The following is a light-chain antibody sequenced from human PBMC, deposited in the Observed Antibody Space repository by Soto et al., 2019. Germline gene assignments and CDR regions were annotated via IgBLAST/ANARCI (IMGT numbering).Light chain of an antibody. Sequence: DIQMTQSPSTLSASVGDRVTITCRASQSIKNWLAWYQQKPGEAPKLLIYKASTLESGVPSRFSGSGYGTEFTLTISCLQPDDVATYYCQQYNSYSQFTLGPGTKVDLK. CDR3: QQYNSYSQFT. CDR1: QSIKNW. CDR2: KAS. V-gene: IGKV1-5*03. J-gene: IGKJ3*01.